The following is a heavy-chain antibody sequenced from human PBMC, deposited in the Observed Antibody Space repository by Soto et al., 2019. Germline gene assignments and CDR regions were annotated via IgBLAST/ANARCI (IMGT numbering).Heavy chain of an antibody. CDR2: ISGSGGST. CDR3: AKDASAQWLVPIFDY. Sequence: VLESVSAISGSGGSTYYADSVKGRFTISRDNSKNTLYLQMNSLRAEDTAVYYCAKDASAQWLVPIFDYWGQGTLVTVSA. J-gene: IGHJ4*02. V-gene: IGHV3-23*01. D-gene: IGHD6-19*01.